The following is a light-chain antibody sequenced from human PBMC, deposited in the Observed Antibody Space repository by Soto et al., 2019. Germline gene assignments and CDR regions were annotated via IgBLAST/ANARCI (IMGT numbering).Light chain of an antibody. CDR2: EVS. V-gene: IGLV2-14*01. CDR1: DSDVGAYNY. Sequence: QSALTQPASVSGSPGQSITISCTGTDSDVGAYNYVSWYQQHPGKAPKLLIYEVSNRPSGVSHRFSGSKSDSTASLTISGLQAEDEADYLCSSYTSSTTLVVVGGGTKLTVL. J-gene: IGLJ2*01. CDR3: SSYTSSTTLVV.